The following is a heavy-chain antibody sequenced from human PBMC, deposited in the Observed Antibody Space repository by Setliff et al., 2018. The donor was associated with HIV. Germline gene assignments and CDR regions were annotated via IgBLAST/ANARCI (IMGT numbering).Heavy chain of an antibody. Sequence: AETLSLTCTVSGGSISSYSWSWIRQPPGKGLEWIGVFYYSGSTDYNPSLKSRVTISVDKSKNQFSLKLSSVTAAETAVYYCARLSRGATAGTPYFDYWGRGTLVTVSS. CDR1: GGSISSYS. CDR3: ARLSRGATAGTPYFDY. D-gene: IGHD6-13*01. J-gene: IGHJ4*02. CDR2: FYYSGST. V-gene: IGHV4-59*08.